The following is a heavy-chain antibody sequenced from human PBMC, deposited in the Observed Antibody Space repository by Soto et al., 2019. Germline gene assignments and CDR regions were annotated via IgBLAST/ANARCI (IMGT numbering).Heavy chain of an antibody. CDR3: ANENWAIPDS. CDR1: GFIFRDWF. Sequence: LVESGGALVKPGGSLRLSCAASGFIFRDWFMSWIRQAPGKGLEWISYISKDSGRATRYADSVKGRFTISRDNAKNSVFLQLNHLTVEDTAVYYFANENWAIPDSWGQGTLVTVSS. CDR2: ISKDSGRAT. J-gene: IGHJ4*02. V-gene: IGHV3-11*01. D-gene: IGHD7-27*01.